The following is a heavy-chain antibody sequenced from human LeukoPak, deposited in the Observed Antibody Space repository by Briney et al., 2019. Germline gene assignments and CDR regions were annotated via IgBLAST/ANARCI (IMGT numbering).Heavy chain of an antibody. CDR1: GGSFSGYY. CDR2: INHSGST. J-gene: IGHJ5*02. D-gene: IGHD3-3*01. Sequence: SETLSLTCAVYGGSFSGYYWSWIRQPPGKGLGWIGEINHSGSTNYNPSLKSRVTISVDTSKNQFSLKLSSVTAADTAVYYCARVAGGSIFGVVIQRGWFDPWGQGTLVTVSS. V-gene: IGHV4-34*01. CDR3: ARVAGGSIFGVVIQRGWFDP.